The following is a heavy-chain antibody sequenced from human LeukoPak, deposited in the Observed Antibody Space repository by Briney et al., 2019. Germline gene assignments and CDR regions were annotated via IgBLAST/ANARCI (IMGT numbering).Heavy chain of an antibody. J-gene: IGHJ6*03. CDR1: GGSFSGYD. CDR3: ARRVGRWFGERAYYYNYMDV. Sequence: SETLSLTCAIYGGSFSGYDWSWIRQPLGKGLEWIEEISHSGSTNYNPSLRSRVTISVDTSKNQLSLKLSSVTAADTAVYYCARRVGRWFGERAYYYNYMDVWGKGTTVTISS. CDR2: ISHSGST. V-gene: IGHV4-34*01. D-gene: IGHD3-10*01.